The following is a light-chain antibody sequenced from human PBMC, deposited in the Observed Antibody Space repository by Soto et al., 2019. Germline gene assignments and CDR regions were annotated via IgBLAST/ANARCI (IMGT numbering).Light chain of an antibody. CDR1: QSLSSN. J-gene: IGKJ1*01. Sequence: DTVMTQSPATLSVSPGERATVSCTASQSLSSNLAWYQQKPGQAPRLLIIGASERVTGIPARFSGSGSGTEFTLCIRSLQADDCAVDYCQQYNTWPWTFGQGTKVEIK. CDR2: GAS. CDR3: QQYNTWPWT. V-gene: IGKV3-15*01.